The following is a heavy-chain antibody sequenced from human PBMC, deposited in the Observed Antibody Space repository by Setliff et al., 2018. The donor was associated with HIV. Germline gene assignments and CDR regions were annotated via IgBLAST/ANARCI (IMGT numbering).Heavy chain of an antibody. J-gene: IGHJ4*02. CDR1: GYSFTTFW. V-gene: IGHV5-51*01. CDR3: ARGSIVVEPRAMSYYGSGSYNY. D-gene: IGHD3-10*01. CDR2: IYPGDSDS. Sequence: GESLKISCKASGYSFTTFWIAWVRQIPGKGLEWMGIIYPGDSDSRYGPSFHGQVTMSVDKSSSTAYLQWSSLKASDTAIYYCARGSIVVEPRAMSYYGSGSYNYWGRGTLVTVSS.